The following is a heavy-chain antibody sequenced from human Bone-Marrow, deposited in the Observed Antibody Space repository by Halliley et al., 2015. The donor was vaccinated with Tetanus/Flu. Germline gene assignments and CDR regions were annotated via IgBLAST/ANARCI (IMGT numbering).Heavy chain of an antibody. CDR3: ARHYRHWLFDY. Sequence: TLSLTCTVSGVSLTSSSYYWGWIRQPPGKGLEWIGSLYYRGSTFYNPSLKSRVTISVDTSKNHLSLNLNSVTAADTAVYYCARHYRHWLFDYWGQGTLVTVSS. J-gene: IGHJ4*02. D-gene: IGHD3-16*02. V-gene: IGHV4-39*01. CDR2: LYYRGST. CDR1: GVSLTSSSYY.